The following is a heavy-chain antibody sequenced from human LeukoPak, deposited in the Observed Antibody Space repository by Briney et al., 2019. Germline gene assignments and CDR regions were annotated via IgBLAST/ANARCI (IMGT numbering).Heavy chain of an antibody. D-gene: IGHD3-10*01. CDR1: GDSVSSNSAA. V-gene: IGHV6-1*01. Sequence: SQTLSLTCAISGDSVSSNSAAWNWIRQSPSRGLEWLGRTYYRSKWYNDYAVSVKGRITINPDTSKNQFSLQLNSVTPEDTAVYYCARSGHYGSGSYSYFDYWGQGTLVTVSS. J-gene: IGHJ4*02. CDR3: ARSGHYGSGSYSYFDY. CDR2: TYYRSKWYN.